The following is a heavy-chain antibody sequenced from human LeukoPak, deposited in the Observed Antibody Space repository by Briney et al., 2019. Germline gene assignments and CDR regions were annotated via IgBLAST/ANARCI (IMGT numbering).Heavy chain of an antibody. Sequence: AETLSETFSVSGDSIINYYWSWIRQSPEKGLEWIGYIYYTRTTKYNPSLESRVFMSVDTSKNQFSLRLTSVTVADTAVYYCAKEPSVWGQGSLVIVSS. J-gene: IGHJ4*02. V-gene: IGHV4-59*01. CDR3: AKEPSV. CDR2: IYYTRTT. CDR1: GDSIINYY.